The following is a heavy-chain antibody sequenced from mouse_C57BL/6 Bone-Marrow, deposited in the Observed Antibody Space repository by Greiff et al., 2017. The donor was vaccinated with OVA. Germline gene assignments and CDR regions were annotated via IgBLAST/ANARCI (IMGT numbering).Heavy chain of an antibody. CDR3: ARVFPWFAY. CDR1: GYSITSGYY. CDR2: ISYDGSN. V-gene: IGHV3-6*01. J-gene: IGHJ3*01. Sequence: VQLQQSGPGLVKPSQSLSLTCSVTGYSITSGYYWNWIRQFPGNKLEWMGYISYDGSNNYNPSLKNRISITRDTSKNQFFLKLNSVTTEDTATYYCARVFPWFAYWGQGTLVTVSA.